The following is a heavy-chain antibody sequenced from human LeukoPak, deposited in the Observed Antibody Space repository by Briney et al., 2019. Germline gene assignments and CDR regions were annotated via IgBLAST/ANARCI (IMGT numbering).Heavy chain of an antibody. Sequence: ASVKVSCKASGYSFTDYFIHWMRQAPGQGLEWMGRINPNSGAINYARNFQGRVTMTRDTPIYTVYMELSRLTSDDTAIYYCAKIRAPVAGDLDYWGQGTLVTVSS. CDR2: INPNSGAI. J-gene: IGHJ4*02. D-gene: IGHD6-19*01. CDR1: GYSFTDYF. CDR3: AKIRAPVAGDLDY. V-gene: IGHV1-2*06.